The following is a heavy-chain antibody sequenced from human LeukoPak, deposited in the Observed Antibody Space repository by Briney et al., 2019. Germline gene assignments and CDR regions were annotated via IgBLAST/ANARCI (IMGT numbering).Heavy chain of an antibody. CDR2: ISGTGSST. Sequence: GGSLRLSCVASGFTFNNFAMNWVRQGPGEGLEWVSAISGTGSSTYYADSVKGRFTISRDNAKNSLYLQMSNLRAEDTAVYFCARGGGLDVWGQGATVTVSS. D-gene: IGHD3-16*01. CDR3: ARGGGLDV. J-gene: IGHJ6*02. V-gene: IGHV3-23*01. CDR1: GFTFNNFA.